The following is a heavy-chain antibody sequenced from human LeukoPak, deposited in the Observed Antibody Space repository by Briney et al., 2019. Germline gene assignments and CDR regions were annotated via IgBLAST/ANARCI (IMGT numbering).Heavy chain of an antibody. J-gene: IGHJ4*02. V-gene: IGHV3-30*03. CDR1: GFTFSSYG. Sequence: PGRSLRLSCAASGFTFSSYGMHWVRQAPGEGLEWVALISYDGSNKYYADSVKGRFTISRDNSKNTLYLQMNSLRAEDTAVYYCAIDGMYSAFELFDYWGQGTLVTVSS. CDR3: AIDGMYSAFELFDY. D-gene: IGHD3-10*01. CDR2: ISYDGSNK.